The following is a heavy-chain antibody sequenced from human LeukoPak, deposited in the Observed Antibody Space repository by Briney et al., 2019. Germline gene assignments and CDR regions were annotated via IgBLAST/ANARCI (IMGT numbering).Heavy chain of an antibody. D-gene: IGHD2-21*02. Sequence: PGGSLRFSCAASGFTFSSYAMSWVRQAPGKGLEWVSAISGGGGSTYSSDSVKGRFTISRHNSKNTLYLQMNSLRAEDTAVYYCAKGNCGGDCYPSFDYWGQGTLVTVSS. J-gene: IGHJ4*02. CDR3: AKGNCGGDCYPSFDY. CDR1: GFTFSSYA. CDR2: ISGGGGST. V-gene: IGHV3-23*01.